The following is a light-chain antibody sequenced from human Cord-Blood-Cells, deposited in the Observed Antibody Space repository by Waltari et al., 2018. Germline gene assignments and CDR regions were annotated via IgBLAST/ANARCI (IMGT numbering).Light chain of an antibody. Sequence: EIVLTQSPATLSLSPGERATISCRASQSVSSYLAWYQQKPGQAPRLLIYDASNRATGIPARFSGSGSGTDFTLTISSLEQEDFEVYECQKRSKWGTFGQGKKGE. CDR1: QSVSSY. J-gene: IGKJ1*01. V-gene: IGKV3-11*01. CDR3: QKRSKWGT. CDR2: DAS.